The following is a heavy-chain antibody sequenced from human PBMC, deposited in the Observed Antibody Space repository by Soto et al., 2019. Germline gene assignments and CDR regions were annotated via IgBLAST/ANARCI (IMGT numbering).Heavy chain of an antibody. Sequence: ASVKVSCKASGYTFTSYAIHWVRQAPGQRLEWMGWINTGNANTRYSQQFQGRVTIARDSSASTVYMELSSLRSEDTALYYCARDLGRWLKLGSFAYWGQGTRVAVSS. CDR1: GYTFTSYA. J-gene: IGHJ4*02. CDR3: ARDLGRWLKLGSFAY. D-gene: IGHD5-12*01. V-gene: IGHV1-3*04. CDR2: INTGNANT.